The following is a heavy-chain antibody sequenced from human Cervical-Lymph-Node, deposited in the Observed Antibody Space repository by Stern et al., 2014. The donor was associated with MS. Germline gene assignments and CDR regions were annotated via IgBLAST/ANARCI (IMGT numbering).Heavy chain of an antibody. CDR1: GDSISSYTHY. V-gene: IGHV4-39*01. CDR2: VYYSGAT. D-gene: IGHD2-8*02. CDR3: AKHACTGAACPFDL. Sequence: VQLLESGPGLVKPSETLSLTCAVSGDSISSYTHYWAWIRQPPGKGLEWIGSVYYSGATYYKPSLKSPVTISVATSKNHFSLGLNSVTAADTAVYYCAKHACTGAACPFDLWGQGTLVTVSS. J-gene: IGHJ4*02.